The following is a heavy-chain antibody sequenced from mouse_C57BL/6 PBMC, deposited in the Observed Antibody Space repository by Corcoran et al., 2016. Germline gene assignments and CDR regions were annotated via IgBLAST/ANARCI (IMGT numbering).Heavy chain of an antibody. CDR2: IYPGSGNT. D-gene: IGHD1-1*01. CDR3: AIGATVVAPFDY. CDR1: GYTFTDYY. Sequence: QVQLKQSGAELVRPGASVKLSCKASGYTFTDYYINWVKQRPGQGLEWIARIYPGSGNTYYNEKLKGKATLTAEKSSSTAYMQLSSLTSEDSAVYFCAIGATVVAPFDYWGQGTTLTVSS. V-gene: IGHV1-76*01. J-gene: IGHJ2*01.